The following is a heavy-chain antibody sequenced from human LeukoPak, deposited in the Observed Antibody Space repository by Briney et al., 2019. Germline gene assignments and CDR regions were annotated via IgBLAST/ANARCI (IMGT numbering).Heavy chain of an antibody. CDR1: GYTFTSYG. CDR2: INPNSGGT. D-gene: IGHD3-3*01. CDR3: ARDGTVTIFGVVIRYYMDV. V-gene: IGHV1-2*02. J-gene: IGHJ6*03. Sequence: ASVKVSCKASGYTFTSYGISWVRQAPGQGLEWMGWINPNSGGTNYAQKFQGRVTMTRDTSISTAYMELSRLRSDDTAVYYCARDGTVTIFGVVIRYYMDVWGKGTTVTVSS.